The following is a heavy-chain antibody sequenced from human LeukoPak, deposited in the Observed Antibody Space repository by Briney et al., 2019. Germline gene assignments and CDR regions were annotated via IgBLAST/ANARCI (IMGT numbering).Heavy chain of an antibody. CDR2: ISYDGSNK. CDR1: GFTFSSYG. V-gene: IGHV3-30*18. J-gene: IGHJ4*02. D-gene: IGHD6-19*01. Sequence: PGGSLRLSCAASGFTFSSYGMHWVRQAPGKGLEWVAVISYDGSNKYYADSVKGRFTISRDNSKNTLYLQMNSLRAEDTAVYYCAKDGSGYSSGWYLYYFDYWGQGTLVTVSS. CDR3: AKDGSGYSSGWYLYYFDY.